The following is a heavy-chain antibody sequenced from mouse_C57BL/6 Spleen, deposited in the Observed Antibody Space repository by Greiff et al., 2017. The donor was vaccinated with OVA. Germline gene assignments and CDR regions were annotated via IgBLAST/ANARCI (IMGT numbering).Heavy chain of an antibody. CDR2: INYDGSST. V-gene: IGHV5-16*01. CDR3: AIYYDYAWFAY. CDR1: GFTFSDYS. Sequence: EVLLVESEGGLVQPGSSMKLSCTASGFTFSDYSMAWVRQVPEKGLEWVAHINYDGSSTYSLYSLKSRFIISRDNAKNILYLQMSSLKSEDTATYYCAIYYDYAWFAYWGQGTLVTVSA. J-gene: IGHJ3*01. D-gene: IGHD2-4*01.